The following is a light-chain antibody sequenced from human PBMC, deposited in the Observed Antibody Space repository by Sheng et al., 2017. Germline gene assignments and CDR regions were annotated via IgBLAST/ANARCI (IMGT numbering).Light chain of an antibody. J-gene: IGKJ2*01. CDR1: QRVSSN. Sequence: EIVMTQSPATLSVSPGERATLSCRASQRVSSNYLAWYQQKPGQAPRLLIYETSTRATGISDRFSGSGSGTEFTLTISSLQSEDFAVYYCQQYNNWPPGYTFGQGTKLEIK. CDR3: QQYNNWPPGYT. CDR2: ETS. V-gene: IGKV3-15*01.